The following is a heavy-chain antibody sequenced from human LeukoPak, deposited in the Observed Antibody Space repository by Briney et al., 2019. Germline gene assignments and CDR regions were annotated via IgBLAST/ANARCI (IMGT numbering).Heavy chain of an antibody. CDR3: ASPAGDFTE. V-gene: IGHV3-30*01. CDR1: GFTFSSYA. D-gene: IGHD2-21*01. CDR2: ISYDGSNK. J-gene: IGHJ4*02. Sequence: GGSLRLSCAASGFTFSSYAMHWVRQAPGKGLEWVAVISYDGSNKYYADSVKGRFTISRDNSKNTLYLQMNSLRAEDTAVYYCASPAGDFTEWGQGTLVTVSS.